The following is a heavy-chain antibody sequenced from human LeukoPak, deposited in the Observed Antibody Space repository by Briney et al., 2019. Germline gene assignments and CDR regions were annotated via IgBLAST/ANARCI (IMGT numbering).Heavy chain of an antibody. CDR2: IWYDGSNK. CDR1: GFTFSSYG. Sequence: GGSLRLSCAASGFTFSSYGMHWVRQAPGKGLEWVAVIWYDGSNKYYADSVKGRFTISRDNSKNTLYLQMNSLRAEDTAVYYCARDTAARFFYDYMDVWGKGTTVTVSS. CDR3: ARDTAARFFYDYMDV. V-gene: IGHV3-33*01. D-gene: IGHD6-6*01. J-gene: IGHJ6*03.